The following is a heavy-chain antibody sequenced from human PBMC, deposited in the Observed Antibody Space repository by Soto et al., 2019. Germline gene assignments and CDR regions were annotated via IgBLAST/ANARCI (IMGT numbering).Heavy chain of an antibody. V-gene: IGHV3-7*03. CDR1: GFTFSSYW. CDR3: AKGGTMVRSPFSWFDP. J-gene: IGHJ5*02. CDR2: IKYDGSEK. Sequence: GSLRLSCEASGFTFSSYWMTWVRQAPEKGLEWVANIKYDGSEKFYVDSVKGRFTISRDNAKNSLHLQLNSLRAEDTAVYYCAKGGTMVRSPFSWFDPWGQGTLVTVSS. D-gene: IGHD3-10*01.